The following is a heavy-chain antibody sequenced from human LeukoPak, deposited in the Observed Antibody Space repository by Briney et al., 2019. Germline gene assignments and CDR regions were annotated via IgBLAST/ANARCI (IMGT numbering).Heavy chain of an antibody. Sequence: SVKVSCKASGYTFTSYGISWVRQAPGQGLDWMGGIIPIFGTANYAQKFQGRVTITADKSTSTAYMELSSLRSEDTAVYYCARDSPHRYYDSSGYFDYWGQGTLVTVSS. CDR3: ARDSPHRYYDSSGYFDY. CDR1: GYTFTSYG. D-gene: IGHD3-22*01. CDR2: IIPIFGTA. J-gene: IGHJ4*02. V-gene: IGHV1-69*06.